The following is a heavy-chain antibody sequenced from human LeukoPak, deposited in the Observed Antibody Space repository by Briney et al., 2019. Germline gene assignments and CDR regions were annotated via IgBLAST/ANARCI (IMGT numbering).Heavy chain of an antibody. CDR2: ISSSSAYM. Sequence: GGSLRLSCAASGFTVSSNYMSWVRQAPGEGLEWVSSISSSSAYMYYSDSVKGRFTISRDNAKNSLYLQMDSLRADDTAVYYCARRYCSSTTCDTFDVWGRGTMVTVSS. J-gene: IGHJ3*01. V-gene: IGHV3-21*01. CDR1: GFTVSSNY. D-gene: IGHD2-2*01. CDR3: ARRYCSSTTCDTFDV.